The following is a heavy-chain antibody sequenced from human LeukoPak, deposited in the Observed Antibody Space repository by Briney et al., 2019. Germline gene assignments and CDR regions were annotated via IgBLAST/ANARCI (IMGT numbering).Heavy chain of an antibody. CDR1: GFTFDDYA. Sequence: PGGSLRLSCAASGFTFDDYAMHWVRQAPGKGLEWVSGISWNSGSIGYADSVKGRFTISRDNAKNSLYLQMNSLRAEDTALYYCAKDDSGSYYDYFDYRGQGTLVTVSS. CDR2: ISWNSGSI. V-gene: IGHV3-9*01. D-gene: IGHD1-26*01. CDR3: AKDDSGSYYDYFDY. J-gene: IGHJ4*02.